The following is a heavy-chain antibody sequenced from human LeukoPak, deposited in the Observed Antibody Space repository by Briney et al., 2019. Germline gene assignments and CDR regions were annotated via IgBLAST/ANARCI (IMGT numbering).Heavy chain of an antibody. Sequence: SETLSLTCAVSGGSISSSNWWSWVRPPPGKGLEWIGEIYHSGSTNYNPSLKSRVTISVDKSKNQFSLKLSSVTAADTAVYYCARDYCSGGSCHGIFDYWGQGTLVTVSS. D-gene: IGHD2-15*01. CDR2: IYHSGST. V-gene: IGHV4-4*02. CDR1: GGSISSSNW. CDR3: ARDYCSGGSCHGIFDY. J-gene: IGHJ4*02.